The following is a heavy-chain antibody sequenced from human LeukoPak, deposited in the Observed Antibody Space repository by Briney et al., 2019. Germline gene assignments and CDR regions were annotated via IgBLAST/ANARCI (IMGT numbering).Heavy chain of an antibody. CDR3: VKASDILGFDP. CDR2: ISSNGGST. D-gene: IGHD3-9*01. Sequence: GGSLSLSCSAPGFTFSSYAMHWVRQAPGKGLEYVSAISSNGGSTYYADSVKGRFTISRDNSKNTLYLQMSSLRAEDTAVYYCVKASDILGFDPWGQGTLVTVSS. V-gene: IGHV3-64D*06. J-gene: IGHJ5*02. CDR1: GFTFSSYA.